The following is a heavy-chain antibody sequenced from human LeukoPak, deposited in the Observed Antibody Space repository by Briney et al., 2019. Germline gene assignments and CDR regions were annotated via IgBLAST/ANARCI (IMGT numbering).Heavy chain of an antibody. CDR3: VRDRGLGRGFDP. CDR2: LYNNGST. CDR1: GGSLWSFY. D-gene: IGHD3-16*01. V-gene: IGHV4-4*07. J-gene: IGHJ5*02. Sequence: PSETLSLTCIVSGGSLWSFYWSWVRQPAGKGLEWIGRLYNNGSTNYSPSLKSRVIMSFDPSKNQFPLKLNSVTAADTAFYYCVRDRGLGRGFDPWGQGTMVTVSS.